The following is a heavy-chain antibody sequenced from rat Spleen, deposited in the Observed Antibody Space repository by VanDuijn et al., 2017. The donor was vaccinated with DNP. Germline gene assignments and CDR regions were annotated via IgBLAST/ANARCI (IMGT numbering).Heavy chain of an antibody. CDR3: ARHRTIMPYYYAMDA. D-gene: IGHD1-12*01. CDR2: ISYNGGTP. Sequence: EVLLVESDGGLVQPGRSLKLSCAVSGFTFSDHYMAWVRQAPAKGLEWVATISYNGGTPYYRDSVKGRFTISRDNAQSTLYLQMDSLRSEDTATYYCARHRTIMPYYYAMDAWGQGASVTVSS. J-gene: IGHJ4*01. V-gene: IGHV5-7*01. CDR1: GFTFSDHY.